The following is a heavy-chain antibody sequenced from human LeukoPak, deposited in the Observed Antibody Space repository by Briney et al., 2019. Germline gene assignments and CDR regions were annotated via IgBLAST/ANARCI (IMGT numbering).Heavy chain of an antibody. V-gene: IGHV3-7*01. J-gene: IGHJ4*02. CDR1: GFTCSSYW. Sequence: GGYLRRSCAAYGFTCSSYWMSWVRQAPGKGLEWVANIKQDGSEKYYVDSVKGRFTISRDNAKNSLYLQMNSLRAEDTAVYYCARGQKSADWGQGTLVTVSS. CDR3: ARGQKSAD. CDR2: IKQDGSEK.